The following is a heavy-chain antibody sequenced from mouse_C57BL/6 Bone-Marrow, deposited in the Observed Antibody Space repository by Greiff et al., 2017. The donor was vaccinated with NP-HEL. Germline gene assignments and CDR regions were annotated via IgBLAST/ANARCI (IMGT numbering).Heavy chain of an antibody. V-gene: IGHV1-7*01. CDR1: GYTFTSYW. J-gene: IGHJ3*01. CDR2: INPSSGYT. Sequence: QVQLKQSGAELAKPGASVKLSCKASGYTFTSYWMHWVKQRPGQGLEWIGYINPSSGYTKYNQKFKDKATLTADKSTSTAYMQLSSLTYEDSAVYYCARSGTTVVATGKCAYWGQGTLVTVSA. CDR3: ARSGTTVVATGKCAY. D-gene: IGHD1-1*01.